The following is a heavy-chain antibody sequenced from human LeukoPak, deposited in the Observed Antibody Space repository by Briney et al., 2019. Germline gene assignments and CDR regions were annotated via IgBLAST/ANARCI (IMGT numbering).Heavy chain of an antibody. D-gene: IGHD4-11*01. Sequence: GRSLRLSCAASGFTFSSYGMHWVRQAPGKGLERVAAIYSGGDTYYADSVKGRFTISRDNAKNSLYLQMNSLRAEDTAVYYCASGLREYSNYWGQGTLVTVSS. V-gene: IGHV3-NL1*01. CDR2: IYSGGDT. CDR1: GFTFSSYG. CDR3: ASGLREYSNY. J-gene: IGHJ4*02.